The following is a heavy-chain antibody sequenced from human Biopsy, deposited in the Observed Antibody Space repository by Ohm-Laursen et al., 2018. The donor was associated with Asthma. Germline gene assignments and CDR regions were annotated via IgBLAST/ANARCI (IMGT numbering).Heavy chain of an antibody. V-gene: IGHV4-34*01. CDR2: IIHSGNT. CDR3: ARGGYCSGGDCYLRRPSYPVSYFDL. J-gene: IGHJ2*01. Sequence: SDTLSLTCAVYGGSFSGHYWTWIRQPPGKGLEWIGDIIHSGNTNYNRSLKSRVTMSVDTPKNQFSLKLTSVTVADTAVYYCARGGYCSGGDCYLRRPSYPVSYFDLWGRGTLVTVSS. D-gene: IGHD2-15*01. CDR1: GGSFSGHY.